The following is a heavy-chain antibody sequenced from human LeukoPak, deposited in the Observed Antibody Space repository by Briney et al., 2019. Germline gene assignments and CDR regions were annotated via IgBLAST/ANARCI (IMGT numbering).Heavy chain of an antibody. CDR1: GGSISSYY. CDR2: IYTGGST. V-gene: IGHV4-4*07. D-gene: IGHD2-15*01. CDR3: ARSYCSGGSCYSDFDY. J-gene: IGHJ4*02. Sequence: PSETLSLTCTVSGGSISSYYWSWIRQPAGKGLEWIGRIYTGGSTNYNPSLKSRVTMSVDTSQPQSSLKLSSVPAADTAVYYCARSYCSGGSCYSDFDYWGQGNLVTVSS.